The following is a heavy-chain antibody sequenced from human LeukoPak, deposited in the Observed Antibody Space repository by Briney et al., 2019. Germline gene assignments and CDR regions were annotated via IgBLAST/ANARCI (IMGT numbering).Heavy chain of an antibody. D-gene: IGHD3-22*01. CDR1: GYTFTGYY. Sequence: ASVKVSCKASGYTFTGYYMHWVRQAPGQGLEWMGWINPNSGGTNYAQKFQGRVTMTRDTSISTAYMELSRLRSDDTAVYYCARETYYYDSSGLNDAFDIWGQGTMVTVSS. CDR3: ARETYYYDSSGLNDAFDI. J-gene: IGHJ3*02. V-gene: IGHV1-2*02. CDR2: INPNSGGT.